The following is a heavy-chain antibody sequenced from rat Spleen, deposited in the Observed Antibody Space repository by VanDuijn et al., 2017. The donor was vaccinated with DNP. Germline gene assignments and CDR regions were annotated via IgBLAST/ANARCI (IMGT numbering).Heavy chain of an antibody. CDR1: GFIFNSYW. D-gene: IGHD1-2*01. CDR3: TTLGQLYLRTDA. J-gene: IGHJ4*01. V-gene: IGHV5-31*01. Sequence: EVHLVESGGDLVQPGRSLKLSCEVSGFIFNSYWMTWIRQVPGKGLEWVASISNSGGNAYYPDSVKGRFAISRDNAKNTLYLQMNSLRSEDTATYYCTTLGQLYLRTDAWGQGTSVTVSS. CDR2: ISNSGGNA.